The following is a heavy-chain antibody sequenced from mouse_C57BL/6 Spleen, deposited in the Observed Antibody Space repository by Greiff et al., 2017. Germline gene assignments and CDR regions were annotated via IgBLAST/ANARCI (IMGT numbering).Heavy chain of an antibody. CDR2: ISDGGSYT. Sequence: EVKLVESGGGLVKPGGSLKLSCAASGFTFSSYAMSWVRQTPEKRLEWVATISDGGSYTYYPENVKGRFTISRDNAKNNLYLQMSHLKSEDTAMYYCARDFDYDKGDYWGQGTSVTVSS. V-gene: IGHV5-4*01. CDR1: GFTFSSYA. J-gene: IGHJ4*01. D-gene: IGHD2-4*01. CDR3: ARDFDYDKGDY.